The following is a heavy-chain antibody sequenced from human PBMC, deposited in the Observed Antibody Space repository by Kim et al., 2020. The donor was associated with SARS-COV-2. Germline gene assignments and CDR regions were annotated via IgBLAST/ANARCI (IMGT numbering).Heavy chain of an antibody. CDR3: AKDSPCSGGSCYLRETDY. CDR2: ISGSGGST. Sequence: GGSLRLSCAASGFTFSSYAMSWVRQAPGKGLEWVSAISGSGGSTYYADSVKGRFTISRDNSKNTLYLQMNSLRAEDTAVYYCAKDSPCSGGSCYLRETDYWGQGTLVTVSS. CDR1: GFTFSSYA. D-gene: IGHD2-15*01. V-gene: IGHV3-23*01. J-gene: IGHJ4*02.